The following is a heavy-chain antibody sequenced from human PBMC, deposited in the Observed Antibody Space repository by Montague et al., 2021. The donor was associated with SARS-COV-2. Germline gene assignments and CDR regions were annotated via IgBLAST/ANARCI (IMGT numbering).Heavy chain of an antibody. CDR1: GFTFSNYA. J-gene: IGHJ3*02. CDR3: ATDPGAFDI. Sequence: SLRLSCAASGFTFSNYAMTWVRQAPGKGLEWVSVINRSGSTTYYTDSVKGRFTISRDNSKNTLYLQMNSLGGEDTAVYYCATDPGAFDIWGQGTMVTVSS. V-gene: IGHV3-23*01. CDR2: INRSGSTT.